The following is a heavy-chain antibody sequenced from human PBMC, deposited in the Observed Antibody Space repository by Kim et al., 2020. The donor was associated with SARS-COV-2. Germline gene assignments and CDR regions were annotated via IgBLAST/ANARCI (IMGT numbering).Heavy chain of an antibody. Sequence: GESLKISCKGSGYSFTSYWIGWVRQMPGKGLEWMGIIYPGDSDTRYSPSFQGQVTISADNSISTAYLQWSSLKASDTAMYYCARGGLTAVAGIPGEVAPDYYFDYWGQGTLVTVSS. CDR2: IYPGDSDT. V-gene: IGHV5-51*01. D-gene: IGHD6-19*01. CDR1: GYSFTSYW. CDR3: ARGGLTAVAGIPGEVAPDYYFDY. J-gene: IGHJ4*02.